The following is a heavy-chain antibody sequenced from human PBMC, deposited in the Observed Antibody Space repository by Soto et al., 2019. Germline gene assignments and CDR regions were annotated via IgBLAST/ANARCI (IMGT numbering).Heavy chain of an antibody. J-gene: IGHJ2*01. CDR1: GFTVRNHG. CDR3: AKLCRSLGFGSMRYFDSSDSDWYLDL. Sequence: QVQLVESGGGVVQPGRSLTLSCAASGFTVRNHGTHWVRQSPGKGLEWVAVVSFDGRDEYYANSVKGRFTVSRDNSRNTVYLQMNSLKDEDTAVYYCAKLCRSLGFGSMRYFDSSDSDWYLDLWGRGTLVTVSS. CDR2: VSFDGRDE. D-gene: IGHD3-22*01. V-gene: IGHV3-30*18.